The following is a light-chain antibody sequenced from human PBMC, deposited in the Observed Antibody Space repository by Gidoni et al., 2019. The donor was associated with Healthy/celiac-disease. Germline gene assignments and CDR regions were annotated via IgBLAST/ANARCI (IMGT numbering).Light chain of an antibody. CDR1: QSINGY. CDR3: QQSESTPLT. Sequence: DIQMTQSPSSLSGSVGDPVTITCRASQSINGYVNWYQQKPGKAPKLLIFASFTLQSGVPSRFSGRGAGTDFTLTINNLQPEDFATYYCQQSESTPLTFGGGTNVDIK. V-gene: IGKV1-39*01. CDR2: ASF. J-gene: IGKJ4*01.